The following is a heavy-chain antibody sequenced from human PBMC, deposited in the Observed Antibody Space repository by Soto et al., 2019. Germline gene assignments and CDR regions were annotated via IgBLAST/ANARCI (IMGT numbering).Heavy chain of an antibody. CDR2: FDPEDGET. CDR3: AAGGTRWLHSPVDY. V-gene: IGHV1-24*01. J-gene: IGHJ4*02. CDR1: GHTLTELS. D-gene: IGHD1-1*01. Sequence: QVQLLQSGAEVKKPGASVKVSCKVSGHTLTELSMHWVRQAPGRGLEWMGGFDPEDGETIFAQKFQGRVTMTEDTSTDSTYMELTSLRSEDTAVYYCAAGGTRWLHSPVDYWGQGPLVTISS.